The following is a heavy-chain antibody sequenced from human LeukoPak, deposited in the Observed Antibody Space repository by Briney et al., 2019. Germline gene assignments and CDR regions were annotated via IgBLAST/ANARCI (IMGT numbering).Heavy chain of an antibody. V-gene: IGHV3-74*01. J-gene: IGHJ4*02. CDR2: IDIDGTGT. Sequence: PGGSLRLSCAASGFTFTNYWMHWVRQAPGKGLVWVSRIDIDGTGTSYADSVKGRFTISRDNAKNTVSLQMNSLKAEDTAAYYCGTVFGHWGPGILVTVSS. CDR3: GTVFGH. CDR1: GFTFTNYW.